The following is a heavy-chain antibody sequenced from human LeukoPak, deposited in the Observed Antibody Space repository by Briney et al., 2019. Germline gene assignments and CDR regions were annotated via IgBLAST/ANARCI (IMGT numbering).Heavy chain of an antibody. CDR1: GFTFSIYW. CDR2: VDGGGSST. V-gene: IGHV3-74*01. CDR3: ARTDRSFAFDI. Sequence: VGSLRLSCAASGFTFSIYWMHWVRQAPGKGLVWVSRVDGGGSSTIYADSVKGRFTISRDNAKNTLYLQMSSLRAEDTALYYCARTDRSFAFDIWGQGTMVTVSS. J-gene: IGHJ3*02. D-gene: IGHD3-16*02.